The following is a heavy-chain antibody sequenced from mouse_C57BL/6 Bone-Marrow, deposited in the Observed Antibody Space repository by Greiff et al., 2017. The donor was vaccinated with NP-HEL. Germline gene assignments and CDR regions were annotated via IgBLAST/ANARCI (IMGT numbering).Heavy chain of an antibody. CDR1: GYTFTDYE. V-gene: IGHV1-15*01. CDR2: IDPETGGT. CDR3: TGNYDWFAY. Sequence: VQLQQSGAELVRPGASVTLSCKASGYTFTDYEMHWVKQTPVHGLEWIGAIDPETGGTAYNQKFKGKAILTADKSSSTAYMELRILTSEDYAVYYCTGNYDWFAYWGQGTLVTVSA. D-gene: IGHD2-4*01. J-gene: IGHJ3*01.